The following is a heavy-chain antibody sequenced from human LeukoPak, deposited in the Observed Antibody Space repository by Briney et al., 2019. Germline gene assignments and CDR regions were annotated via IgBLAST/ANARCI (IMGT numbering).Heavy chain of an antibody. D-gene: IGHD4-17*01. CDR2: IIPIRGIA. J-gene: IGHJ6*02. Sequence: ASVTVSCKASGGTFSSYAISWVRQAPGQGLEWMGRIIPIRGIANYAQKFQGRVTITADKSTSTAYMELSSLRSEDTAVYYCARAGSGSSTTVTTRWNYGMDVWGQGTTVTVSS. CDR1: GGTFSSYA. CDR3: ARAGSGSSTTVTTRWNYGMDV. V-gene: IGHV1-69*04.